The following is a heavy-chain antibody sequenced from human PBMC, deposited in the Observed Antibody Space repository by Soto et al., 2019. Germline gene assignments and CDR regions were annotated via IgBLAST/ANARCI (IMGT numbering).Heavy chain of an antibody. J-gene: IGHJ6*02. CDR1: GSTFSSYS. CDR2: ISSSSSYI. Sequence: AGGSLRLSCAASGSTFSSYSMNWVRQAPGKGLEWVSSISSSSSYIYYADSVKGRFTISRDNAKNSLYLQMNSLRAEDTAVYYCARDWRDDILTGYSDYYYYGMDVWGQGTTVTVSS. V-gene: IGHV3-21*04. D-gene: IGHD3-9*01. CDR3: ARDWRDDILTGYSDYYYYGMDV.